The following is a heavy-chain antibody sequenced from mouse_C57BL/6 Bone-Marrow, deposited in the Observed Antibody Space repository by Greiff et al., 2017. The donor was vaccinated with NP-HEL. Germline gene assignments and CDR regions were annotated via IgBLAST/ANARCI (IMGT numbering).Heavy chain of an antibody. CDR3: ARWNYSNHWYFDV. J-gene: IGHJ1*03. CDR1: GYSFTGYY. D-gene: IGHD2-5*01. V-gene: IGHV1-42*01. CDR2: INPSTGGT. Sequence: EVKLVESGPELVKPGASVKISCKASGYSFTGYYMNWVKQSPEKSLEWIGEINPSTGGTTYNQKFKAKATLTVDKSSSTAYMQLKSLTSEDSAVYYCARWNYSNHWYFDVWGTGTTVTVSS.